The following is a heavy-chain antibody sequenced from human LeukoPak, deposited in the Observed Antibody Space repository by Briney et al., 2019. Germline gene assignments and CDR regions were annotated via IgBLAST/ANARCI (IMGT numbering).Heavy chain of an antibody. CDR2: INPNSGGT. CDR1: GYTFTGYY. V-gene: IGHV1-2*02. J-gene: IGHJ6*02. Sequence: ASAKVSCKASGYTFTGYYMHWVRQAPGQGLEWMGWINPNSGGTNYAQKFQGRVTMTRDTSISTAYMELSRLRSDDTAVYYCASRSYCSGGSCYRSYYYYGMDVWGQGTTVTVSS. D-gene: IGHD2-15*01. CDR3: ASRSYCSGGSCYRSYYYYGMDV.